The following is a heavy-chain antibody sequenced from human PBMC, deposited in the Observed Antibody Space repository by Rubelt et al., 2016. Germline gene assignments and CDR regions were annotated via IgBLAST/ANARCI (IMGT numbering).Heavy chain of an antibody. CDR1: GFTFSSYS. CDR3: AKDPVTDCSGGSCYPFDDANYFDY. Sequence: RLSCAASGFTFSSYSMNWVRQAPGKGLEWVSAISGSGGSTYYADSVRGRFTTSRDDSMNTLYLQMNSLRGEDTAVYYCAKDPVTDCSGGSCYPFDDANYFDYWGQGTLVTVSS. V-gene: IGHV3-23*01. D-gene: IGHD2-15*01. CDR2: ISGSGGST. J-gene: IGHJ4*02.